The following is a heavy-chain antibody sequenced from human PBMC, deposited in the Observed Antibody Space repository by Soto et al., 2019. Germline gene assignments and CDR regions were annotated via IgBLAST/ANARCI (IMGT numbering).Heavy chain of an antibody. J-gene: IGHJ4*02. CDR3: TATYYYDSSACAY. Sequence: GGSLRLSCAASGFTFTNAYMNWVRQPPGKGLEWVGRIRSKPEGGTTDYAAPVKGRFTISRDDSENTVYLHMISLKTEDTAVYYCTATYYYDSSACAYWAQGTPVTVSS. V-gene: IGHV3-15*07. CDR1: GFTFTNAY. CDR2: IRSKPEGGTT. D-gene: IGHD3-22*01.